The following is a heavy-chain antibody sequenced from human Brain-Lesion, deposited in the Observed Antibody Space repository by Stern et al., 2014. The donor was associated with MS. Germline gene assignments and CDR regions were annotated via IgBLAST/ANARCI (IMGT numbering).Heavy chain of an antibody. D-gene: IGHD2-15*01. CDR1: GGSVSSTSYA. J-gene: IGHJ5*02. Sequence: VQLVESGPGLVKPSETLSLTCTVAGGSVSSTSYAWAWIRQPPGKGLEWIGTIYYSGNTYYSPSLKSRLTISLDTSTNQFSLPLSSVTAADTAVYYCAGEEDIRYCSGGSCTGNWFDPWGQGTLVTVSS. V-gene: IGHV4-39*01. CDR3: AGEEDIRYCSGGSCTGNWFDP. CDR2: IYYSGNT.